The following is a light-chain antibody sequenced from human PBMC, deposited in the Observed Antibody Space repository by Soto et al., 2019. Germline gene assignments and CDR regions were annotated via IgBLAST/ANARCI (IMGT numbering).Light chain of an antibody. CDR3: QQSYRTPYT. CDR2: DPS. CDR1: QGISTY. J-gene: IGKJ2*01. Sequence: DIQMTQSPSSLSASVGDRVTITCRASQGISTYLVWYQQRQGRAPKLLIYDPSSLLSGVPSRFSGSGSGTDFTLTISSLQPEDFATYYCQQSYRTPYTFGQGTKLETK. V-gene: IGKV1-39*01.